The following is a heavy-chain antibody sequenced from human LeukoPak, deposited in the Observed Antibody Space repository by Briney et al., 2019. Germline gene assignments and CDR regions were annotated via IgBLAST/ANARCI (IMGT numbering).Heavy chain of an antibody. CDR1: GGTFSSYA. D-gene: IGHD3-22*01. J-gene: IGHJ6*03. CDR2: IIPIFGTA. CDR3: AKSFLGFYYDSSSYLSPYYYYMDV. Sequence: SVKVSCKASGGTFSSYAISWVRQAPGQGLEWMGGIIPIFGTANYAQKFQGRVTITADESTSTAYMELSSLRSEDTAVYFCAKSFLGFYYDSSSYLSPYYYYMDVWGKGTTVTISS. V-gene: IGHV1-69*13.